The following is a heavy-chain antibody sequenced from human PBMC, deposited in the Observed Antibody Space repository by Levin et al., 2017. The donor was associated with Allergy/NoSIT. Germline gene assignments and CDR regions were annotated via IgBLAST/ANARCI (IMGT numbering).Heavy chain of an antibody. CDR1: GYSSTSFW. J-gene: IGHJ4*02. D-gene: IGHD2-8*01. CDR2: IDPSDSYT. V-gene: IGHV5-10-1*01. CDR3: ARHIGYITNWDLFDY. Sequence: GESLKISCKVSGYSSTSFWINWVRQVPGKGLEWMGRIDPSDSYTPYSPSFQGHVSISADKSSSTAYLQWSSLKASDTAMYYCARHIGYITNWDLFDYWGQGTLVTVSS.